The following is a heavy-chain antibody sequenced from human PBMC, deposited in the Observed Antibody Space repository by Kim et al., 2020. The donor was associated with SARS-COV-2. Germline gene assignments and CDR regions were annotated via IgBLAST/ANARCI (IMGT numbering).Heavy chain of an antibody. CDR3: ARGNNYAGDF. D-gene: IGHD1-20*01. CDR2: IYPTDFDT. Sequence: GESLKISCKASGFTFTSYWIGWVRQVPGKGLEWMGIIYPTDFDTRYNQAFQGQVTISADRSITTAYLQWSSLKASDTAMYYCARGNNYAGDFWGQGTLVTASS. CDR1: GFTFTSYW. V-gene: IGHV5-51*01. J-gene: IGHJ4*02.